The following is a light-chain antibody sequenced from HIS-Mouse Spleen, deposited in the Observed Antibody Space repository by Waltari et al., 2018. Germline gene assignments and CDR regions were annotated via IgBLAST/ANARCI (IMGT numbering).Light chain of an antibody. J-gene: IGLJ2*01. CDR2: QDS. Sequence: SYELTQPPPVSVSPGTTASITWHGGTLGDNNDGWYQQKPGQSPVLVTYQDSKRPSGIPERFSGSNSGNTATLTISGTQAMDEADYYCQAWDSSTVVFGGGTKLTVL. CDR3: QAWDSSTVV. CDR1: TLGDNN. V-gene: IGLV3-1*01.